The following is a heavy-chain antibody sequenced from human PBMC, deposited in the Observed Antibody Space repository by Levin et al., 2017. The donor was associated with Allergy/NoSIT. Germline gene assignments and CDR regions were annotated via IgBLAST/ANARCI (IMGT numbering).Heavy chain of an antibody. D-gene: IGHD2-15*01. V-gene: IGHV3-23*05. CDR1: GFTFTSYA. J-gene: IGHJ4*02. CDR2: IDRSGGST. CDR3: AKGGHVVGVLDY. Sequence: GESLKISCAPSGFTFTSYAMTWVRQAPGGGLEWVAYIDRSGGSTYYADSVKGRFTISRDNSENTLFLQMDSLRGEDTAVYYCAKGGHVVGVLDYWGQGTLVTVSS.